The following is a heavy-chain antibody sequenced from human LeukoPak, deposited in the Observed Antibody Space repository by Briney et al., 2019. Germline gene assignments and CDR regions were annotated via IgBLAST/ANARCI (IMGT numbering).Heavy chain of an antibody. CDR3: ARVISAIKHNWFDP. CDR1: GGSISSSSNF. J-gene: IGHJ5*02. Sequence: SETLSLTCTVSGGSISSSSNFWGWIRQPPGKGLEWIGSIYYSGSTNYNPSLKSRVTISVDTSKNQFSLKLSSVTAADTAVYYCARVISAIKHNWFDPWGQGTLVTVSS. D-gene: IGHD2-21*01. CDR2: IYYSGST. V-gene: IGHV4-39*07.